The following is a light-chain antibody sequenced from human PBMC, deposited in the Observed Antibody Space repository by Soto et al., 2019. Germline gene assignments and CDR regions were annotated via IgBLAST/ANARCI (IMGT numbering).Light chain of an antibody. J-gene: IGLJ2*01. Sequence: QSALTQPASVSGSPGQSITISCTGTSSDVGRYNLVSWYQQRPGKAPKLMIYEVSYRPSGVSNRFSGSKSGNTASLTISGLQTDDEADYYCCSYAGTTTFVVFGEGTKLTVL. CDR3: CSYAGTTTFVV. CDR2: EVS. V-gene: IGLV2-23*02. CDR1: SSDVGRYNL.